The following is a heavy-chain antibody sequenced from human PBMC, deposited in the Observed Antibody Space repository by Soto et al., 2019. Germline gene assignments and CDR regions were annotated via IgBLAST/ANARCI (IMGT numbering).Heavy chain of an antibody. CDR1: AGSISGYY. Sequence: TLSLTCTVSAGSISGYYWSWIRQPPGKELELIAYIHYSGSTYYNPSLKSRVTISIDTSKNQFSLKLSSVNAADTAVYYCAKVGRIAAAGTWFDPWGQGTLVTVSS. J-gene: IGHJ5*02. D-gene: IGHD6-13*01. CDR3: AKVGRIAAAGTWFDP. V-gene: IGHV4-59*01. CDR2: IHYSGST.